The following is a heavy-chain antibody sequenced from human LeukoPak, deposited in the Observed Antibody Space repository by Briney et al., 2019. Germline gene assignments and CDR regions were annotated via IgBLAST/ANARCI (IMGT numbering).Heavy chain of an antibody. CDR1: GFTFSSYT. Sequence: GGSLRLSCATSGFTFSSYTMKWVRQAPGKGLEWVSSISSSSSYIYYADSVKGRFTISRDNAKNSLYLQMDSLRAEDTAVYYCARVGGYDDPFDYWGQGTLVTVSS. V-gene: IGHV3-21*01. CDR3: ARVGGYDDPFDY. D-gene: IGHD5-12*01. J-gene: IGHJ4*02. CDR2: ISSSSSYI.